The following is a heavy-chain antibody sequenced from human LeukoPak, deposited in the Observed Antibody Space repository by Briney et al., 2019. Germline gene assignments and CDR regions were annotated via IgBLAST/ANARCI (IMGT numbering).Heavy chain of an antibody. D-gene: IGHD5-18*01. V-gene: IGHV1-46*01. Sequence: GASVKISCKASGYTFTSFYIHWVRQAPGQGLEWMAIINPSGGTTRYAQKFQGRVTMTRDTSTSTAYMELSSLRSEDTAVYYCARGSGYSYGFPGFDPWGQGTLVTVSS. CDR2: INPSGGTT. J-gene: IGHJ5*02. CDR3: ARGSGYSYGFPGFDP. CDR1: GYTFTSFY.